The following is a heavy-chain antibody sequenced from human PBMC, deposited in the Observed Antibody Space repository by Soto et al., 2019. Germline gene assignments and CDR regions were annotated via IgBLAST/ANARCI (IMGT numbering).Heavy chain of an antibody. J-gene: IGHJ4*02. V-gene: IGHV4-30-4*01. CDR3: ARADSSGYSYFDY. CDR1: GGSISSGYYY. CDR2: IYYSGST. D-gene: IGHD3-22*01. Sequence: SETLSLTCTVSGGSISSGYYYWSWRRQPPGTGLEWIGYIYYSGSTYYNPSLESRVTISVDTSKNQFSLKLSSVTAADTAVYYCARADSSGYSYFDYWGQGSLVTVST.